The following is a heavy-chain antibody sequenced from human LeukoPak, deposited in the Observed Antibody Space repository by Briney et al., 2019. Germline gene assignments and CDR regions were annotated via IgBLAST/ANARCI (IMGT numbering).Heavy chain of an antibody. CDR3: ARLLGSAMVPYYYYGMDV. CDR1: GGSFSGYY. V-gene: IGHV4-34*01. D-gene: IGHD5-18*01. CDR2: INHSGST. J-gene: IGHJ6*02. Sequence: PSETLSLTCAVYGGSFSGYYWSWIRQPPGKGLEWIGEINHSGSTNYNPSLKSRVTISVDTSKNQFSLKLSSVTAADTAVYYCARLLGSAMVPYYYYGMDVWGQGTTVTASS.